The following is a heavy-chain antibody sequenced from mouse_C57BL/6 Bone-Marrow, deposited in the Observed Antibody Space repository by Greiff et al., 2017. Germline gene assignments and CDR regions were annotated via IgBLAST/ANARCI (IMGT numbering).Heavy chain of an antibody. CDR3: ARSKTGPMDY. D-gene: IGHD4-1*01. CDR1: GYTFTSYW. CDR2: IYPGSGST. J-gene: IGHJ4*01. Sequence: QVQLKQSGAELVKPGASVKMSCKASGYTFTSYWITWVKQRPGQGLEWIGDIYPGSGSTNYNEKFKSKATLTVDTSSSTAYMQLSSLTSEDSAVYYCARSKTGPMDYWGQGTSVTVSS. V-gene: IGHV1-55*01.